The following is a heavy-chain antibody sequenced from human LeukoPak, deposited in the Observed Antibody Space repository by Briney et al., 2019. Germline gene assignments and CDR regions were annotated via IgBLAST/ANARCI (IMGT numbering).Heavy chain of an antibody. CDR3: ARDEGDIVVVVAATRTLDY. D-gene: IGHD2-15*01. CDR1: GFTFSSYS. J-gene: IGHJ4*02. Sequence: GGSLRLSCAASGFTFSSYSMNWVRQAPGKGLEWVSSISSSSSYIYYADSVKGRFTISRDNAKNSLYLQMNSLRAEDTAVYYCARDEGDIVVVVAATRTLDYWGQGTLVTVSS. V-gene: IGHV3-21*01. CDR2: ISSSSSYI.